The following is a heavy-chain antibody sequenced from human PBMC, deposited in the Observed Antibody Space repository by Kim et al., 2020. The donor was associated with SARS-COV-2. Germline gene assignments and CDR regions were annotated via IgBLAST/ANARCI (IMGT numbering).Heavy chain of an antibody. CDR3: ARDSSGYTFDY. D-gene: IGHD3-22*01. CDR2: MGWVNIDNENT. Sequence: ASVKVSCKASGYTFTKFAMHWVRQAPGQRLEWMGWMGWVNIDNENTKYSEKFQGRVTLTRDTSTSTAYMELSRLTSEDTAVYYCARDSSGYTFDYWGQGTLVTVSS. CDR1: GYTFTKFA. J-gene: IGHJ4*02. V-gene: IGHV1-3*04.